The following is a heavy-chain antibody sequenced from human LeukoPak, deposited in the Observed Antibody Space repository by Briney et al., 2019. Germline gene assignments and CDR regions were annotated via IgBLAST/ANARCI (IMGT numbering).Heavy chain of an antibody. CDR2: INPSGGST. J-gene: IGHJ4*02. CDR3: AKDLGYYYDGTSSLFDY. V-gene: IGHV1-46*01. Sequence: ASVKVSCKASGYSFTSYYMHWVRQAPGQGLEWMGIINPSGGSTSYAQKFQGRVTMTRDMSTSTVYMELSSLRSEDTAVYYCAKDLGYYYDGTSSLFDYWGQGTLVTVSS. CDR1: GYSFTSYY. D-gene: IGHD3-22*01.